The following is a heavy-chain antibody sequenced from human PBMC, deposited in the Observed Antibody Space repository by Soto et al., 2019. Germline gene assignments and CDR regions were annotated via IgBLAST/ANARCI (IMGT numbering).Heavy chain of an antibody. CDR3: ARDLGSCSTTNCPQIFDY. V-gene: IGHV3-7*03. J-gene: IGHJ4*02. Sequence: FLRLSCAASGFTFSTYWMSWVRQAPGKGLEWVATIKKDGSEKYYVDSVKGRFTISRDNAKNSQYLQMNSLRAEDTAVYYCARDLGSCSTTNCPQIFDYWGQGTLVTVSS. CDR2: IKKDGSEK. CDR1: GFTFSTYW. D-gene: IGHD2-2*01.